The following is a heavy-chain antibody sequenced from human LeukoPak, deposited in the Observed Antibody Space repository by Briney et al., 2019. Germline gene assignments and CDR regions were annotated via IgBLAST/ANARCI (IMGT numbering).Heavy chain of an antibody. CDR3: ARAAAGIILDY. V-gene: IGHV5-10-1*01. J-gene: IGHJ4*02. CDR2: IDPSDSYT. CDR1: GYSFTSYW. Sequence: GESLKISCKGSGYSFTSYWISWVRQMPGKGLEWMGRIDPSDSYTNYSPSFQCHATISADKSISTAYLQWSSLTASDTAMYYCARAAAGIILDYWGEGKLVTVSS. D-gene: IGHD6-13*01.